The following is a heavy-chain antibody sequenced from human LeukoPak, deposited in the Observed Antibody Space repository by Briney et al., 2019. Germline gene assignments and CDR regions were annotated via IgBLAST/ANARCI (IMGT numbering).Heavy chain of an antibody. D-gene: IGHD1-26*01. V-gene: IGHV3-9*01. J-gene: IGHJ4*02. CDR3: AREKIRGSRPFDY. CDR2: ISWNSGSI. CDR1: GFTFDDYA. Sequence: PGGSLRLSCAASGFTFDDYAMHWVRQAPGKGLEWVSGISWNSGSIGYADSVKGRFTISRDNVKNSLYLQMNSLRAEDTAVYYCAREKIRGSRPFDYWGQGTLVTVSS.